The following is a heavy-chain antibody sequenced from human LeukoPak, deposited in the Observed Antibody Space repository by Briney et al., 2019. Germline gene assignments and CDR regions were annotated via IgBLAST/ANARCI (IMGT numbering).Heavy chain of an antibody. J-gene: IGHJ4*02. V-gene: IGHV3-23*01. CDR1: GFTFSNYG. CDR2: IRGSGDST. CDR3: AKTAGIAAAADFDY. D-gene: IGHD6-13*01. Sequence: GGTLRLSCAASGFTFSNYGMSWVRQAPGKGLEWVSSIRGSGDSTYYADSVKGRFTISRDNSKNTLYLQMNSLRAEDTAVYYCAKTAGIAAAADFDYWGQGTLVTVSS.